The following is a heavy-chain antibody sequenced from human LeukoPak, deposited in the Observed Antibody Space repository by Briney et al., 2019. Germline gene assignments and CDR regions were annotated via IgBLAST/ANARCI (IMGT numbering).Heavy chain of an antibody. Sequence: PSETLSLTCTVSGGPISSGDYYWSWIRQHPEKGLEWIGYIFYTGSTYYNPSLRSRVAISVDTSKNQFSLRLTSVTAADTAVYYCARDSGYGLNDYWGQGTLVTVSS. CDR1: GGPISSGDYY. CDR2: IFYTGST. D-gene: IGHD5-12*01. J-gene: IGHJ4*02. V-gene: IGHV4-31*03. CDR3: ARDSGYGLNDY.